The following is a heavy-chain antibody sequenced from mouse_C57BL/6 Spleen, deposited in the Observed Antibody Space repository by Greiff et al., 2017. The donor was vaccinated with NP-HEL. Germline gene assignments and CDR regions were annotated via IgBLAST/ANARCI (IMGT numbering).Heavy chain of an antibody. D-gene: IGHD2-2*01. CDR3: AREGYGYDDYFDD. J-gene: IGHJ2*01. Sequence: QVQLQQPGAELVKPGASVKLSCKASGYTFTSYWMHWVKQRPGQGLEWIGMIHPNSGSTNYNEKFKSKATLTVDKSSSTAYMQLSSLTSEDSAVYYCAREGYGYDDYFDDWGQGTTLTVSS. CDR1: GYTFTSYW. CDR2: IHPNSGST. V-gene: IGHV1-64*01.